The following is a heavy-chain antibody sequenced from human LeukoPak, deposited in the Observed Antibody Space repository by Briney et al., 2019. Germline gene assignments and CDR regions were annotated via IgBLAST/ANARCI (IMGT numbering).Heavy chain of an antibody. CDR3: VRDPRTVGTTLPDF. J-gene: IGHJ4*02. CDR1: GYTFTSDG. Sequence: AXXXXSCKASGYTFTSDGFSWVRQAPGQGLEWLGWITVYNGGTDYAQKLQGRVTMTADKFTKTAYMELRSLRDEDTAVYYCVRDPRTVGTTLPDFWGQGTLVIVSS. CDR2: ITVYNGGT. D-gene: IGHD1-26*01. V-gene: IGHV1-18*01.